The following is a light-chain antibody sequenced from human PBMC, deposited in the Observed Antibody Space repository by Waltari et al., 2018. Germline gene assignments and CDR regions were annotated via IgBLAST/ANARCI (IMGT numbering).Light chain of an antibody. CDR1: AGAVTGDHH. J-gene: IGLJ2*01. CDR2: DTY. Sequence: HAVVTQEPSLTVSPGGTVTLTCDSSAGAVTGDHHPYWFQQKPGQAPRTLLYDTYNKHPWTPARFTGFLLGGKAALTLSGAQPDDEADYYCLLSYRDARVFGDGTKVTVL. V-gene: IGLV7-46*01. CDR3: LLSYRDARV.